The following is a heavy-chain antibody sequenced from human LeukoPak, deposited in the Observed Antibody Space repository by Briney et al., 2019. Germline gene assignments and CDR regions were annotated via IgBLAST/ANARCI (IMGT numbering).Heavy chain of an antibody. CDR2: ISGSGGST. Sequence: GGTPRLSCAASGFTFSSYGMSWVRQAPGKGLECVSAISGSGGSTYYADSVKGRFTISRDNSKNTLYLQMNSLRAEDTAVYYCAKDQEYYDILTGRDAFDIWGQGTMVTVSS. CDR1: GFTFSSYG. J-gene: IGHJ3*02. CDR3: AKDQEYYDILTGRDAFDI. V-gene: IGHV3-23*01. D-gene: IGHD3-9*01.